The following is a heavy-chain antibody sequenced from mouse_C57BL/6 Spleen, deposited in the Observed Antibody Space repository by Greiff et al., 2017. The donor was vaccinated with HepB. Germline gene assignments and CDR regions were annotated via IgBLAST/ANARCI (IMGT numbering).Heavy chain of an antibody. CDR1: GYTFTSYG. Sequence: QVQLKESGAELARPGASVKLSCKASGYTFTSYGISWVKQRTGQGLEWIGEIYPRSGNTYYNEKFKGKATLTADKSSSTAYMELRSLTSEDSAVYFCARIITTVVDPYYFDHWGQGTTLTVSS. D-gene: IGHD1-1*01. V-gene: IGHV1-81*01. J-gene: IGHJ2*01. CDR2: IYPRSGNT. CDR3: ARIITTVVDPYYFDH.